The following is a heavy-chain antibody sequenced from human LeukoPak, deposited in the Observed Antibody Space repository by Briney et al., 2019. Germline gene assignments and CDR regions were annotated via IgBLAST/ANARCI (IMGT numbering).Heavy chain of an antibody. CDR1: GFTFSSYS. V-gene: IGHV3-21*01. J-gene: IGHJ4*02. Sequence: PGGSLRLSCAASGFTFSSYSMNWVRQAPGKGLEWVSSISSSSSYIYYADSVKGRFTISRDNAKNSLYLQMNSLRAEDTAVYYCARSLYDSSGYYSMGFDSWGQGTLVTVSS. D-gene: IGHD3-22*01. CDR3: ARSLYDSSGYYSMGFDS. CDR2: ISSSSSYI.